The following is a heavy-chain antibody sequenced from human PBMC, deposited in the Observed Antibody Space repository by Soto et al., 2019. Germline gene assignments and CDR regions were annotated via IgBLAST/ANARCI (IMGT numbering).Heavy chain of an antibody. CDR3: ASPYVEVGVNDAFDI. Sequence: EVQLLESGGGLVQPGGSLRLSCAASGFTFSTYALPWVRQAPGKGLEWVSSIGTHADTTYYVDSVKGRFSISRDNSKNTVHLQMRSLSAGDTAVYYCASPYVEVGVNDAFDIWGRGTMVTVSS. V-gene: IGHV3-23*01. D-gene: IGHD3-16*01. CDR1: GFTFSTYA. CDR2: IGTHADTT. J-gene: IGHJ3*02.